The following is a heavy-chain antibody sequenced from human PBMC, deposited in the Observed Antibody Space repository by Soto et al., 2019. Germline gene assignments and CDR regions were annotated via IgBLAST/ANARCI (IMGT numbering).Heavy chain of an antibody. CDR3: ASRDSSGYYLDY. CDR1: GGAISSGGYY. Sequence: QVQLQESGPGLVKPSQTLSLTCTVSGGAISSGGYYWSWIRQHPGKGLEWIGYIYYSGSTYYNPSLKSRVTISVDTSKNEFSLKLSSVTAEDTAVYYCASRDSSGYYLDYWGQGTLVTVSS. J-gene: IGHJ4*02. CDR2: IYYSGST. V-gene: IGHV4-31*03. D-gene: IGHD3-22*01.